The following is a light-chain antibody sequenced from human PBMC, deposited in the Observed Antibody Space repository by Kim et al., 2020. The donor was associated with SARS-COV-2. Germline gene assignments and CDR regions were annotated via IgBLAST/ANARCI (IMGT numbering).Light chain of an antibody. CDR2: DAA. J-gene: IGKJ4*01. CDR3: QQRGSWPPALT. CDR1: HSVYIS. V-gene: IGKV3-11*01. Sequence: GGVATLSCRASHSVYISLYWYQQTPGQPPRLLIYDAAIRAAGVPDRFSGSGSGTDFTLTIASLAPEDFAVYYCQQRGSWPPALTFGGGTKVDIK.